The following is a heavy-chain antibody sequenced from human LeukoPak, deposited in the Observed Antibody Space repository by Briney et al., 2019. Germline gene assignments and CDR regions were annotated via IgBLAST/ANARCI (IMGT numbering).Heavy chain of an antibody. J-gene: IGHJ4*02. V-gene: IGHV4-34*01. CDR1: GGSFSGYY. Sequence: SETLSLTCAVYGGSFSGYYWSWIRQPPGKGLEWIGEINHSGSTYYNPSLKSRVTISVDRSKNQFSLKLSSVTAADTAVYYCARGSGLFDYWGQGTLVTVSS. CDR2: INHSGST. CDR3: ARGSGLFDY. D-gene: IGHD3-10*01.